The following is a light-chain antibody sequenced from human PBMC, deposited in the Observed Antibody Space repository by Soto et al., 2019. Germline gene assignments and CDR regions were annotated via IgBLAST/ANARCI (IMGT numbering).Light chain of an antibody. J-gene: IGLJ1*01. V-gene: IGLV2-14*03. CDR1: SSEVGGYNY. Sequence: QSALTQPASVSGSPGQSITISCTGTSSEVGGYNYVSWYQQHPGKAPKLMIYDVSNRPSGVSNRFSGSKSGNTASLTIPGLQAEDEADYYCSSYTSSSLHVFGTGTKVTVL. CDR3: SSYTSSSLHV. CDR2: DVS.